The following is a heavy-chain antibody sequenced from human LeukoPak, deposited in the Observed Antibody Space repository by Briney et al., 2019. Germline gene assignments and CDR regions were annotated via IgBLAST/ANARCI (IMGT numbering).Heavy chain of an antibody. Sequence: PGGTLRLSCAASGFTFSSYDMHWVRHAPGKGVEWVSAICTAGDTYYPGSVKGRFTISREKAKNSLYLQMNSLRAGDTSVYYCARAADYYDSSGYYYFDYWGQGTLVTVSP. V-gene: IGHV3-13*01. CDR3: ARAADYYDSSGYYYFDY. D-gene: IGHD3-22*01. CDR2: ICTAGDT. J-gene: IGHJ4*02. CDR1: GFTFSSYD.